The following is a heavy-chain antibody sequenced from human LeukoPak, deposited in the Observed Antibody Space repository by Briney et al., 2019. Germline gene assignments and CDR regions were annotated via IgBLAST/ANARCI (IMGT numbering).Heavy chain of an antibody. CDR1: GGSVINTNW. Sequence: SETLSVTCGVSGGSVINTNWWTWVRQPPGKGLEWIGEVHLDGRTNYNPSLESRLTMSVDVSENQVSLKLTSVTAADTAVYYCAREGGFYRPLDYSRQGTLVTVSS. V-gene: IGHV4-4*02. CDR3: AREGGFYRPLDY. CDR2: VHLDGRT. D-gene: IGHD3-3*01. J-gene: IGHJ4*02.